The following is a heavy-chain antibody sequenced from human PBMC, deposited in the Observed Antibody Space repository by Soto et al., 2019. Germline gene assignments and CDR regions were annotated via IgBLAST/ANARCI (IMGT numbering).Heavy chain of an antibody. CDR1: GFTFSSYA. J-gene: IGHJ4*02. CDR2: ISSNGSNT. CDR3: AKEGGLSGSYYISSSYYFDY. Sequence: GGSLRLSCAASGFTFSSYAMHWVRQAPGKGLEYVSAISSNGSNTYYADSVKGRFTISRDNSKNTLYLQMNSLRAEDTSVYYCAKEGGLSGSYYISSSYYFDYWGQGTQVTVPQ. D-gene: IGHD1-26*01. V-gene: IGHV3-64*04.